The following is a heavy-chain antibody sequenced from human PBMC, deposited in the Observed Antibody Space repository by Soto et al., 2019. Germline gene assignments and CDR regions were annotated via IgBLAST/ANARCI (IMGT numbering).Heavy chain of an antibody. CDR2: TRQDGGQS. D-gene: IGHD6-19*01. Sequence: GGSLRLSCEASGFTLSSYWMSWIRQAPGKGLEWVANTRQDGGQSYLVDSVQGRFTISRDNAKNSVYLQMNSLRAEDTAVYYCVGDGSTGWHFDSWGQGTLVTVSS. J-gene: IGHJ4*02. CDR1: GFTLSSYW. V-gene: IGHV3-7*01. CDR3: VGDGSTGWHFDS.